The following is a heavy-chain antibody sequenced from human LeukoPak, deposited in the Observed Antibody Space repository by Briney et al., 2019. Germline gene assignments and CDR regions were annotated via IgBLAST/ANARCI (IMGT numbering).Heavy chain of an antibody. D-gene: IGHD3-22*01. V-gene: IGHV1-18*01. CDR2: ISAYNGNT. CDR1: GYTFTSYA. J-gene: IGHJ4*02. CDR3: ARARRNYYDSSGYTDY. Sequence: GASVKVSCKASGYTFTSYAITWVRQAPGQGLEWMGWISAYNGNTNYAQKLQGRVTMTRDTSISTAYMELSRLRSDDTAVYYCARARRNYYDSSGYTDYWGQGTLVTVSS.